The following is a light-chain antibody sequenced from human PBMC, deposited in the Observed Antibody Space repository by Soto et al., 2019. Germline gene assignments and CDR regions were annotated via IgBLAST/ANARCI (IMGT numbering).Light chain of an antibody. J-gene: IGLJ2*01. CDR2: QDT. V-gene: IGLV3-1*01. CDR1: KLGDRF. CDR3: QAWDSSTGVV. Sequence: SSELTQPPSVSVSPGQTASIPCSGDKLGDRFACWYQQKPGQSPVMVIYQDTRRPSGIPERFSGSNSGNTATLTISGTQAMDEADYYCQAWDSSTGVVFGGGTQLTVL.